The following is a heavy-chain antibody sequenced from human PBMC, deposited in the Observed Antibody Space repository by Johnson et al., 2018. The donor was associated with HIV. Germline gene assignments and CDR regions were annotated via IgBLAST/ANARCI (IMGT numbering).Heavy chain of an antibody. CDR3: ARDKFTGRQWLSYDDAFDI. CDR2: IKQDGSEK. V-gene: IGHV3-7*01. J-gene: IGHJ3*02. D-gene: IGHD6-19*01. CDR1: GFTFSSYW. Sequence: VQLVESGGGLVQPGGSLRLSCAASGFTFSSYWMSWVRQAPGKGLEWVANIKQDGSEKYYVDSVKGRFTISRDNAKNSLYLQMKSLRAEDTAVYSCARDKFTGRQWLSYDDAFDIWGQGTMVTVSS.